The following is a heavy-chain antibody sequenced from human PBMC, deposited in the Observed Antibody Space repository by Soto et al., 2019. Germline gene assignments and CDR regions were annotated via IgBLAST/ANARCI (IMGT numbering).Heavy chain of an antibody. CDR1: GSNLNSHS. V-gene: IGHV7-4-1*01. D-gene: IGHD1-26*01. Sequence: ASVKVSCKGSGSNLNSHSINWLRQAPGQGLEWMGWINPNTGNPTYEQGFTGRFVFSVDTSVSTVYLQIFSLKADDSAFYYCARDRASGSFDYWGQGTLVTVSS. CDR2: INPNTGNP. J-gene: IGHJ4*02. CDR3: ARDRASGSFDY.